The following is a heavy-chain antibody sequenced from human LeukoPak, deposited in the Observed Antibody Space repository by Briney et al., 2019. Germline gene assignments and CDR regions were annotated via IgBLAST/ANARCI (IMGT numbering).Heavy chain of an antibody. CDR3: AKSSWGIVVVPAAREGSWFDP. J-gene: IGHJ5*02. V-gene: IGHV3-23*01. CDR2: ISGSGGST. D-gene: IGHD2-2*01. CDR1: GFTFSSYA. Sequence: GGSLRLSCAASGFTFSSYAMSWVRQAPGKGLEWVSAISGSGGSTYYADSVKGRFTISRDNPKNTLYLQMNSLRAEDTAVYYCAKSSWGIVVVPAAREGSWFDPWGQGTLVTVSS.